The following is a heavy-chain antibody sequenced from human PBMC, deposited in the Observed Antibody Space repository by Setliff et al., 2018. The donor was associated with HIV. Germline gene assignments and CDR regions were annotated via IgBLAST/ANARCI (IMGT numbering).Heavy chain of an antibody. Sequence: PSETLSLTCGVFRGPFSGYFWSWIRQSPGRGLEWIGEINFSGTTNYNPYLKSRVTISIDTSKEWFSLNLTSVTAADTATYYCVRGGGEHYSLFSGYYTPWGDFWGQGMLVTVSS. D-gene: IGHD3-3*01. CDR2: INFSGTT. CDR1: RGPFSGYF. CDR3: VRGGGEHYSLFSGYYTPWGDF. V-gene: IGHV4-34*01. J-gene: IGHJ4*02.